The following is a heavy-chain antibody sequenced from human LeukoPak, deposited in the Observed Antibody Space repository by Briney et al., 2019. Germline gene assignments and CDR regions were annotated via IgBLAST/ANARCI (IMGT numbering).Heavy chain of an antibody. CDR3: ARGRYGGKRGCYFDH. CDR2: IGSSGSTT. V-gene: IGHV3-48*03. CDR1: GFTFSSYE. Sequence: GGSLRLSCAASGFTFSSYEMNWVRQAPGKGLESVSYIGSSGSTTYYADSVKGRFTISRDNAKNSLYLQMNSLRAEDTAVYYCARGRYGGKRGCYFDHWGQGTLVTVFS. D-gene: IGHD4-23*01. J-gene: IGHJ4*02.